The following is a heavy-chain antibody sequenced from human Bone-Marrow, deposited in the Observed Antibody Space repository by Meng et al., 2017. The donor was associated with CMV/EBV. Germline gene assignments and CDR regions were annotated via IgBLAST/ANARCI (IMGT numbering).Heavy chain of an antibody. CDR3: ARGVIMIRDYHHYAMDV. CDR2: INPSGGST. D-gene: IGHD3-10*01. J-gene: IGHJ6*02. Sequence: ASVKVSCKASGYTFTRYYMHWVRQAPGQGLEWMGIINPSGGSTSYAQKFQGRVTMTRDTSTNTVYMELSSLRFEDTAVYYCARGVIMIRDYHHYAMDVWGQGTTVTVSS. CDR1: GYTFTRYY. V-gene: IGHV1-46*01.